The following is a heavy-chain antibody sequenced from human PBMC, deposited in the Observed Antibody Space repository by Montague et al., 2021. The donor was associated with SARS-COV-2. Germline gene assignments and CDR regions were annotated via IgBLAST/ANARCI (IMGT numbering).Heavy chain of an antibody. CDR1: GGSIRSYY. CDR2: IYYDGST. D-gene: IGHD1-26*01. Sequence: SETLSLTCTVSGGSIRSYYWSWIRQTPGKGLEWIGYIYYDGSTNYNPSLESRVTMSVDSSKNQFSLRLSSVTAADTAVYYCARYGSYFERWGQGTLVTVSS. CDR3: ARYGSYFER. J-gene: IGHJ4*02. V-gene: IGHV4-59*03.